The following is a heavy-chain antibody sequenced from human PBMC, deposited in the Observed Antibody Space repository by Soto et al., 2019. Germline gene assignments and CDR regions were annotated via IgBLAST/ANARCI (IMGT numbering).Heavy chain of an antibody. CDR2: ISSGGSTV. J-gene: IGHJ4*02. D-gene: IGHD6-13*01. CDR1: GFSFSNYE. CDR3: ARDRAAGGY. Sequence: PGGSLRLSCAASGFSFSNYEMNWVRQAPGKGLEWVAYISSGGSTVHYADSVRGRFTVSRDNARNSLYLQMNTLRVEDTALYYCARDRAAGGYWGQGXLVTVYS. V-gene: IGHV3-48*03.